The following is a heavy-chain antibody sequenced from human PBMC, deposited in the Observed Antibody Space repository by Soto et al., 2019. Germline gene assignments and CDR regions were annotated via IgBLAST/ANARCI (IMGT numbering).Heavy chain of an antibody. CDR2: IKGDGSES. J-gene: IGHJ4*02. Sequence: GGSLRLSCAASGFTFSSHWMRWFRQAPGKGPEWVASIKGDGSESKYVDSVKGRFTISRDNAKNALYLQMNSLRAEDTAVYYCAKVSGVRFGFAYWGQGTLVTVSS. CDR3: AKVSGVRFGFAY. D-gene: IGHD3-16*01. CDR1: GFTFSSHW. V-gene: IGHV3-7*01.